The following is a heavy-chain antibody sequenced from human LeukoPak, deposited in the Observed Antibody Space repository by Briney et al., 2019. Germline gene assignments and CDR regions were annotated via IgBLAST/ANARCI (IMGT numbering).Heavy chain of an antibody. CDR3: AREGTAMVSFDY. Sequence: GGPLRLSCAASGFTFSSYEMNWVRQAPGKGLEWVSYISSGGNTIYYADSVKGRFTISRDNAKNSLYLQMNSLRAEDTAVYYCAREGTAMVSFDYWGQGTLVTVSS. D-gene: IGHD5-18*01. J-gene: IGHJ4*02. CDR1: GFTFSSYE. CDR2: ISSGGNTI. V-gene: IGHV3-48*03.